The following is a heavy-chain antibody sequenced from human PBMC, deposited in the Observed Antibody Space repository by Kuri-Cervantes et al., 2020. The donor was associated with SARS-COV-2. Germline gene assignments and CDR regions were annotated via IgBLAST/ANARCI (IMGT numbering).Heavy chain of an antibody. Sequence: ASVKVSCKAPETTFPNYDINWVRQATGQGLEWMGMVKTNSGNTLYAQIFQGRVTMTRDTSTSTVYMELSSLRSDDTAVYYCARGVFITNPPSYYYYMDVWGKGTTVTVSS. J-gene: IGHJ6*03. CDR2: VKTNSGNT. D-gene: IGHD3-3*01. CDR3: ARGVFITNPPSYYYYMDV. CDR1: ETTFPNYD. V-gene: IGHV1-8*01.